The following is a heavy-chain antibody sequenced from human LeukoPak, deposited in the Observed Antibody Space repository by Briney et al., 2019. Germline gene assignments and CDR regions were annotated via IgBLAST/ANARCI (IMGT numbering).Heavy chain of an antibody. Sequence: SVKVPCKASGGTFSSYAISWVRQAPGEGLEWLGGIILIFGIANYVQKSQGRVTITADKSTSTTYMELSTLRSEDTAVYYCARGGKLLLWFGELWADAFDIWGQGTMVTVSS. CDR3: ARGGKLLLWFGELWADAFDI. J-gene: IGHJ3*02. CDR2: IILIFGIA. CDR1: GGTFSSYA. D-gene: IGHD3-10*01. V-gene: IGHV1-69*10.